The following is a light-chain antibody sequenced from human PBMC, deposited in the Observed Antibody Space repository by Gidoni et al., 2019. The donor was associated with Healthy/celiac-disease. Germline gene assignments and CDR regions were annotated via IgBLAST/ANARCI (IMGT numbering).Light chain of an antibody. V-gene: IGLV2-11*01. CDR2: DVS. CDR3: CSYAGSYSYV. Sequence: LSGSPAQSVTISCTGNSSDVGGYNYVSWYQQHPGKAPKLMIYDVSKRPSGVPDRFSGSKSGNTASLTISGLQAEDEADYYCCSYAGSYSYVFGTGTKVTVL. J-gene: IGLJ1*01. CDR1: SSDVGGYNY.